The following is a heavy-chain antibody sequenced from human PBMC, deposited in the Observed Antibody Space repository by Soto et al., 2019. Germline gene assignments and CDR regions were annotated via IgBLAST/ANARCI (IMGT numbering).Heavy chain of an antibody. CDR3: AYTTWNFQVY. D-gene: IGHD1-7*01. J-gene: IGHJ4*02. CDR2: IYWDDDK. Sequence: QITLKESGPTLVKPTQTLTLTCTFSGFSLSTNGVGVGWIRQPPGKALEWLALIYWDDDKRYSPSLKSRLTLTKDTSKDQVVLTMTNVDPVDTATYYCAYTTWNFQVYGGQGALVTVSS. CDR1: GFSLSTNGVG. V-gene: IGHV2-5*02.